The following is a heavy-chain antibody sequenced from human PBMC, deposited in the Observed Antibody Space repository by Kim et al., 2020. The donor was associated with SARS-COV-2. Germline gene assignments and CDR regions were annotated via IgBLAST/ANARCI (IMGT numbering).Heavy chain of an antibody. Sequence: GGSLRLSCAISGPKLNISVLTWVRQAPGKGLEWVSNIDISSTNVQYADSVRGRFTISRDNVKKTLSLQMNNLKVDDTAIYYCAILTSWSYFSYFDSWGHGTMVTVSS. V-gene: IGHV3-23*05. D-gene: IGHD3-10*01. CDR3: AILTSWSYFSYFDS. CDR1: GPKLNISV. CDR2: IDISSTNV. J-gene: IGHJ4*01.